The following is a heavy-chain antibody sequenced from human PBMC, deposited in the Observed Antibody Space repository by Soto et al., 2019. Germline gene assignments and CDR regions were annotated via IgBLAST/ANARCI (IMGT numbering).Heavy chain of an antibody. CDR1: GYTFNTYY. Sequence: QVQLVQSGAEVRKPGASVKVSCKPSGYTFNTYYLHWLLQAPGQALEWMGVIHPSGGGTTYAQKFLGRVTVTRDTSTTTVFMELSSLRSDDTAVYYCARGGHIAVVTASFDNWGQGTLVTVSS. J-gene: IGHJ4*02. CDR2: IHPSGGGT. D-gene: IGHD2-21*02. V-gene: IGHV1-46*02. CDR3: ARGGHIAVVTASFDN.